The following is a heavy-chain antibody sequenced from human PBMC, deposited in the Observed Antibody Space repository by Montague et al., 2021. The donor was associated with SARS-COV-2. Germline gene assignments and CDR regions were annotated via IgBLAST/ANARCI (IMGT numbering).Heavy chain of an antibody. J-gene: IGHJ4*02. CDR3: ARENTVTTFGGPYYIDS. CDR2: IYYSGRT. V-gene: IGHV4-59*01. Sequence: SETLSLTCTVSGGSISSYYWNWIRQPPGKGLEWIGYIYYSGRTXXXPSXXXRVTISVDTSKNQFSLKLSSVTAADTAAYYCARENTVTTFGGPYYIDSWGQGTLVTVSA. D-gene: IGHD4-17*01. CDR1: GGSISSYY.